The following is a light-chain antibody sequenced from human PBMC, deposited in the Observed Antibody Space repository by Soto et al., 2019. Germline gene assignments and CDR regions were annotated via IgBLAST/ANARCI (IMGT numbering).Light chain of an antibody. J-gene: IGKJ3*01. CDR3: QQRDNVFT. CDR2: DAS. Sequence: EIVLTQSPATLSLSPGERATLSCRASQSISNYLAWYQQKPRQTPRLLSYDASKRATGIPARFSGSGSGTDYTLTISNLEPGDFAVYYFQQRDNVFTFGPGTKVDIK. V-gene: IGKV3-11*01. CDR1: QSISNY.